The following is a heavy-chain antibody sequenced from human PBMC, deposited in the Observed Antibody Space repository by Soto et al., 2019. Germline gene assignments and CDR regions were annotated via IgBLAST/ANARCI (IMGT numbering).Heavy chain of an antibody. CDR2: IKQDGSEK. CDR1: GITFSSYW. V-gene: IGHV3-7*05. D-gene: IGHD3-9*01. J-gene: IGHJ4*02. Sequence: DVQLVESGGGLVQPGGSLRLSCVASGITFSSYWMSWVRQAPGKGLEWVANIKQDGSEKYYVDSVKGRFTISRDNAKNSRYLQMNSLRAEDTAVYYCASMTGRTFDYWGQGTLVTVSS. CDR3: ASMTGRTFDY.